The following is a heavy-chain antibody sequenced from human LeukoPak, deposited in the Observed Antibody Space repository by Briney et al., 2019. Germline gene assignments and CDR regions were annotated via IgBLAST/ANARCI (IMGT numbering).Heavy chain of an antibody. D-gene: IGHD2-2*01. CDR1: GYSFTSYW. CDR3: ARSHCSSTSCDNWFDP. Sequence: KYGESLKISCKGSGYSFTSYWIGWVRQMPGKGLEWMGIIYPGDSDTSYSPSFQGQVTISADKSISTAYLQWSSLKASDTAMYYCARSHCSSTSCDNWFDPWGQGTLVTVSS. V-gene: IGHV5-51*01. J-gene: IGHJ5*02. CDR2: IYPGDSDT.